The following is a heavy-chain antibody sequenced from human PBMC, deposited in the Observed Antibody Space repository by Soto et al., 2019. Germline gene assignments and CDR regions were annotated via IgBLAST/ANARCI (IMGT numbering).Heavy chain of an antibody. J-gene: IGHJ4*02. V-gene: IGHV3-74*01. D-gene: IGHD4-17*01. CDR3: ASSARGSYGDYS. Sequence: EAHLVESGGGLVQPGGSLRLSCAASGFTFSNYWIHWVRQAPGKGLVWVSRINSDGSSTNYADSVKGRFTISRDNAKNTVYLQMNSLRAEDTAMFYCASSARGSYGDYSGGQGTLVTVSP. CDR2: INSDGSST. CDR1: GFTFSNYW.